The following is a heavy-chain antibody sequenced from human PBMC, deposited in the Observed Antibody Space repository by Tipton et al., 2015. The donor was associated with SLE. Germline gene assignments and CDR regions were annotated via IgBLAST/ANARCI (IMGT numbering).Heavy chain of an antibody. Sequence: GLVKPSETLSLTCTVSGGSISTYYWSWIRQSPGRGLEWIAYISDSGYTNYNPSLKSRVTISVDTSKNQFSLKLSSVTAADTAVYYCARERLYSSSWFSDWGQGTLVTVSS. D-gene: IGHD6-13*01. CDR3: ARERLYSSSWFSD. J-gene: IGHJ4*02. CDR2: ISDSGYT. CDR1: GGSISTYY. V-gene: IGHV4-59*12.